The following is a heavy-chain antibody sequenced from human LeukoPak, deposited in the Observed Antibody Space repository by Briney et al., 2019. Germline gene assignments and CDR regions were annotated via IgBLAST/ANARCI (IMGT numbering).Heavy chain of an antibody. V-gene: IGHV1-46*01. D-gene: IGHD2-2*02. J-gene: IGHJ4*02. CDR3: ARLYCSSTSCYTHDY. CDR2: INPSGGST. Sequence: ASVKVSCKASGYTFTSYYMHWVRQAPGQGLEWMGIINPSGGSTSYAQKFQGRVTMTRDTSTSTVYMELSSLRSEDTAVYYCARLYCSSTSCYTHDYWGQGTLVTVSS. CDR1: GYTFTSYY.